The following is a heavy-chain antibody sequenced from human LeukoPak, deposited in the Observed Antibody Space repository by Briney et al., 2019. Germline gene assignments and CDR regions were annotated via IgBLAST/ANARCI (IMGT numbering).Heavy chain of an antibody. CDR1: GGSISSYY. CDR3: ASGRVVPAATPLRT. Sequence: ASETLSLTCTVSGGSISSYYWSWIRQPAGKGLEWIGRIYTSGSTNYNPSLKSRVTMSVDTSKNQFSLKLSSVTAADTAVYYCASGRVVPAATPLRTGAQGALVTVSP. J-gene: IGHJ4*02. CDR2: IYTSGST. D-gene: IGHD2-2*01. V-gene: IGHV4-4*07.